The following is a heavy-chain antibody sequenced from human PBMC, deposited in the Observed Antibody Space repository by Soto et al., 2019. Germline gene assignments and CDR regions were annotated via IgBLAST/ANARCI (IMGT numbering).Heavy chain of an antibody. J-gene: IGHJ4*02. CDR3: ARVVSGQAPRTPGRVSRLCHFDY. D-gene: IGHD2-21*02. CDR2: MNPNSGNT. CDR1: GYTFTSYD. Sequence: QVQLVQSGAEVKKPGASVKVSCKASGYTFTSYDINWVRQATGQGLEWMGWMNPNSGNTGYAQKFPGRVTMTRNTDVNTEYMELGRQRAEDTAVYYCARVVSGQAPRTPGRVSRLCHFDYWGQGTLGTVSS. V-gene: IGHV1-8*01.